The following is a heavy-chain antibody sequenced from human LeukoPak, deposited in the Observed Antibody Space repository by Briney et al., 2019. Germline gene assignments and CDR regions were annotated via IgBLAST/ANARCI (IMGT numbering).Heavy chain of an antibody. CDR3: ACTAYYYYYLDV. J-gene: IGHJ6*03. CDR2: VSGSGENT. D-gene: IGHD5-18*01. CDR1: GFTFSSHA. V-gene: IGHV3-23*01. Sequence: GRSLRLPCAASGFTFSSHAMSWVRQAPGKGLEWVSAVSGSGENTYYADSVKGRFTISRDNSKNTLYLHMSSLRAEDTAVYYCACTAYYYYYLDVWGKGTTVTVSS.